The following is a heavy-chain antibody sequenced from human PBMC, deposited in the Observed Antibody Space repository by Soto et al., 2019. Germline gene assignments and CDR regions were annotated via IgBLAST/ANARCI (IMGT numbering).Heavy chain of an antibody. D-gene: IGHD3-16*01. CDR2: ISYDGSNK. Sequence: PGGSLRLSCAASGFTFSSYAMHWVRQAPGKGLEWVAVISYDGSNKYYADSVKGRFTISRDNSKNTLYLQMNSLRAEDTAVYYCARLYLRLSRVGAVDYWGQGTLVTVSS. CDR3: ARLYLRLSRVGAVDY. V-gene: IGHV3-30-3*01. J-gene: IGHJ4*02. CDR1: GFTFSSYA.